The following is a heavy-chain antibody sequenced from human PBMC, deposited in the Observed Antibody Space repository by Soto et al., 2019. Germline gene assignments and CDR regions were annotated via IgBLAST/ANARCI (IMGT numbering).Heavy chain of an antibody. Sequence: SGKVSCNATEYIFSTYDINWVCEGTGQGLEWMGWMNPSNGNAGYAQKFQGRLTMTRNTSISTAYMELSSLRSDDTAVYFCARRKERSGPNDFDSWGQGSLVPVSS. CDR2: MNPSNGNA. J-gene: IGHJ4*02. CDR3: ARRKERSGPNDFDS. CDR1: EYIFSTYD. V-gene: IGHV1-8*01. D-gene: IGHD6-25*01.